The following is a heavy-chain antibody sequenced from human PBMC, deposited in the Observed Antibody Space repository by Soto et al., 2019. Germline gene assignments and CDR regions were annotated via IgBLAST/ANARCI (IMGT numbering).Heavy chain of an antibody. CDR2: ISSSSSYI. D-gene: IGHD3-10*01. Sequence: PGGSLRLSCAASGFTFSIYSMNWARQAPGKGLEWVSSISSSSSYIYYADSVKGRFTISRDNAKNSLYLQMNSLRAEDTAVYYCARDSSGSGSYSDFDYWGQGTLVTVSS. CDR1: GFTFSIYS. J-gene: IGHJ4*02. V-gene: IGHV3-21*01. CDR3: ARDSSGSGSYSDFDY.